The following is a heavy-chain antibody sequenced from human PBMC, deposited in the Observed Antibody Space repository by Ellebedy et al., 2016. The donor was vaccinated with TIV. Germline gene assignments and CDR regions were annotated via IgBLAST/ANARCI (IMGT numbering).Heavy chain of an antibody. CDR1: GGTFSSYA. Sequence: SVKVSXXASGGTFSSYAISWVRQAPGQGLEWMGGIIPIFGTANYAQKFQGRVTITADESTSTAYMELSSLRSEDTAVYYCARGEWTGYYDILTGTYGMDVWGQGTTVTVSS. CDR2: IIPIFGTA. D-gene: IGHD3-9*01. J-gene: IGHJ6*02. V-gene: IGHV1-69*13. CDR3: ARGEWTGYYDILTGTYGMDV.